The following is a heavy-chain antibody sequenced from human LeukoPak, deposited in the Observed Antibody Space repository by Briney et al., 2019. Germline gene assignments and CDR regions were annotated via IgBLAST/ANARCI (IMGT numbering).Heavy chain of an antibody. CDR3: ARSRWLLM. CDR2: IHYSGST. V-gene: IGHV4-61*08. Sequence: SQTLSLTCTVSGGSISSGGYYWSWIRQPPGKGLEWIGYIHYSGSTIYNPSLKSRVTISVDTSKNQLSLKLRSVTAADTAVYYCARSRWLLMWGQGTLVTVSS. CDR1: GGSISSGGYY. D-gene: IGHD3-22*01. J-gene: IGHJ4*02.